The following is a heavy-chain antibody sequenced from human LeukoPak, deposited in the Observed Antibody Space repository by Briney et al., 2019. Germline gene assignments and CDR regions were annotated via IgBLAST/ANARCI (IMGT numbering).Heavy chain of an antibody. CDR2: IHYDGSVK. Sequence: GGSLRLSCAASGFTFSSYGMHWVRQAPGKGLEWVAFIHYDGSVKYYADSVKGRFTVSRDDSKNTLYLHMNSLRAEDTAVYYCAKDRALGPAGYRSGSSKYYFDYWGQGTLVTVSS. CDR3: AKDRALGPAGYRSGSSKYYFDY. D-gene: IGHD3-10*01. J-gene: IGHJ4*02. V-gene: IGHV3-30*02. CDR1: GFTFSSYG.